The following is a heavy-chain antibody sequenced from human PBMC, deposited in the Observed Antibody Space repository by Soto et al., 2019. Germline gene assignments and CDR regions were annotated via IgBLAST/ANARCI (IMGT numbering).Heavy chain of an antibody. Sequence: QVQLVQSGAEVKKPGSSVKVSCKASGGTFSSYAISWVRQAPGQGLEWMGGIIPIFGTANYAQKFQGRVTITADKSTSTAYMELSSLRSEDTAVYYCARGSYYYDSSCYTAWFDPWGQGTLVTVSS. V-gene: IGHV1-69*06. CDR3: ARGSYYYDSSCYTAWFDP. D-gene: IGHD3-22*01. J-gene: IGHJ5*02. CDR1: GGTFSSYA. CDR2: IIPIFGTA.